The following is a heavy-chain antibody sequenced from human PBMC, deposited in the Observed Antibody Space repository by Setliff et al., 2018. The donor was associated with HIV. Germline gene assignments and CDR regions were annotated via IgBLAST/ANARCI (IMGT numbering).Heavy chain of an antibody. CDR2: TRSKVYGGTT. CDR3: TRLRGYSYGLASYYYYYMDV. Sequence: GGSLRLSCTASGFTFGDYDMSWVRQAPGKGLEWVGSTRSKVYGGTTEYAASVRGRFTISRDDSKSIAYLQMNSLRTEDTAVYYCTRLRGYSYGLASYYYYYMDVWGKGTTVTVSS. D-gene: IGHD5-18*01. CDR1: GFTFGDYD. J-gene: IGHJ6*03. V-gene: IGHV3-49*04.